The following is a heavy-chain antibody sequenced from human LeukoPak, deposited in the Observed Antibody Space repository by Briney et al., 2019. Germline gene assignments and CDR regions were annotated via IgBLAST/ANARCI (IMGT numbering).Heavy chain of an antibody. Sequence: GGSLRLSCAASGFTFSSYSINWVRQAPGKGLEWVSCISSSSSYIYYADSEKGRFTISRENAKNSLYLQMNSLRAEDTAVYYCARELLTYSNHKLGHYMDVWGKGTTVTVSS. D-gene: IGHD4-11*01. V-gene: IGHV3-21*01. CDR3: ARELLTYSNHKLGHYMDV. J-gene: IGHJ6*03. CDR1: GFTFSSYS. CDR2: ISSSSSYI.